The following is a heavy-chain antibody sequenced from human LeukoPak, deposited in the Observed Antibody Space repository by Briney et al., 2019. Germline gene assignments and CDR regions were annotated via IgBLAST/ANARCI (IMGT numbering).Heavy chain of an antibody. J-gene: IGHJ4*02. V-gene: IGHV4-38-2*02. CDR2: IYHSGST. CDR3: AREIIAARPDYFDY. Sequence: PSETLSLTCAVSTYSISSVYYWGWIRQPSGKGLEWIGSIYHSGSTYYNPSLKSRVTISVDTSKNQFSLKLSSVTAADTAVYYCAREIIAARPDYFDYWGQGTLVTVSS. CDR1: TYSISSVYY. D-gene: IGHD6-6*01.